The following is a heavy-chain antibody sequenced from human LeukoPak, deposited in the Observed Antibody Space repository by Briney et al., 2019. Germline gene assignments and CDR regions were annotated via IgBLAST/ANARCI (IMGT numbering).Heavy chain of an antibody. J-gene: IGHJ4*02. CDR1: GFTFSSYA. V-gene: IGHV3-30-3*01. CDR3: ARAPGGQQLGFFDY. D-gene: IGHD6-13*01. Sequence: GGSLRLSCAASGFTFSSYAMHWVRQAPGKGLEWVAVISYDGSNKYYADSVKGRFTISRDNSKNTLYLQMNSLRAEDTAVYYCARAPGGQQLGFFDYWGQGTLVTVSS. CDR2: ISYDGSNK.